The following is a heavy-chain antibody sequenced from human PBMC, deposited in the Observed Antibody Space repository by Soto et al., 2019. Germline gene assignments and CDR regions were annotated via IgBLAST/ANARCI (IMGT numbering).Heavy chain of an antibody. J-gene: IGHJ4*02. CDR1: GFTFSRHF. CDR2: ITGSASDM. V-gene: IGHV3-21*04. Sequence: EVQLVESGGGLVKPGGSLRLSCTASGFTFSRHFMNWVRQAPGKGLEWVSSITGSASDMYYAKSVKGRFTISRDNAKNTLYLEMSSLRVDDTATYYWAREGELRTAYFDYWGQGALVTVSS. D-gene: IGHD7-27*01. CDR3: AREGELRTAYFDY.